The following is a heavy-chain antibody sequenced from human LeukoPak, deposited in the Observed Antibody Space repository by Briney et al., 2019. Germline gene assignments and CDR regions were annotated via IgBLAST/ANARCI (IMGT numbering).Heavy chain of an antibody. J-gene: IGHJ1*01. Sequence: PGGSLRLSCSASGFSFSDYDMNWVRQAPGKGLEWVSAISGRSSHVYYGESVKGRFTISRDNAKNSLYLQLDSLGVEDTAVYYCGRAFPPLRTSSAGDLWGQGTLVTISS. CDR2: ISGRSSHV. CDR3: GRAFPPLRTSSAGDL. V-gene: IGHV3-21*01. CDR1: GFSFSDYD. D-gene: IGHD3-16*01.